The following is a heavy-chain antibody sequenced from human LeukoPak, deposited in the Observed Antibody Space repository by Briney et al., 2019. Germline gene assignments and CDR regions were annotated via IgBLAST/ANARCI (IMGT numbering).Heavy chain of an antibody. CDR1: GFTFSSYS. CDR2: ISSSSTI. D-gene: IGHD6-6*01. J-gene: IGHJ5*02. CDR3: ARAPPYSSFGDNWFDP. V-gene: IGHV3-48*02. Sequence: GGSLRLSCAASGFTFSSYSMNWVRQAPGKGLEWVSYISSSSTIYYADSVKGRFTISRDNAKNSLYLQMNSLRDEDTAVYYCARAPPYSSFGDNWFDPWGQGTLVTVSS.